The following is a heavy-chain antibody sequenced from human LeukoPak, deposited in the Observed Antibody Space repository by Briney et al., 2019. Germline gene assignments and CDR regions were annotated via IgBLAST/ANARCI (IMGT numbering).Heavy chain of an antibody. V-gene: IGHV3-30*04. D-gene: IGHD3-3*01. CDR3: ARDGSGYYPHYYGMDV. Sequence: PGGSLRLSCAASGFTFSSYAMHWVRQAPGKGLEWVAVISYDGSNKYYADSVKGRFTISRDNSKNTLYLQMNSLRAEDTAVYYCARDGSGYYPHYYGMDVWGQGTMVTVSS. J-gene: IGHJ6*02. CDR2: ISYDGSNK. CDR1: GFTFSSYA.